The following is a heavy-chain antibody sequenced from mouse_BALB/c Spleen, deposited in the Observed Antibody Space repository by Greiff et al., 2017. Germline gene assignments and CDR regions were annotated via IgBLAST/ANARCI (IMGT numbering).Heavy chain of an antibody. J-gene: IGHJ2*01. D-gene: IGHD1-2*01. CDR2: IWGDGST. CDR1: GFSLTGYG. CDR3: ARFTAAFDY. V-gene: IGHV2-6-7*01. Sequence: VMLVESGPGLVAPSQSLSITCTVSGFSLTGYGVNWVRQPPGKGLVWLGMIWGDGSTDYNSALKSRLSISKDNSKNQVFLKMNSLQTDDTARYYCARFTAAFDYWGQGTTLTVSS.